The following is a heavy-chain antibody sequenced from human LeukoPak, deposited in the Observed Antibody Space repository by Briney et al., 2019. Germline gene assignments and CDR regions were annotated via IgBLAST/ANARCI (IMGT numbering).Heavy chain of an antibody. D-gene: IGHD3-10*01. CDR2: ISYDGSNK. V-gene: IGHV3-30*18. J-gene: IGHJ4*02. CDR1: GFTFSSYG. CDR3: AKGSGNGYGSGPFDY. Sequence: GGTLRLSCAASGFTFSSYGMSWVRQAPGKGLEWVAVISYDGSNKYYADSVKGRFTISRDNSKNTLSLQMSSLRAEDTALYYCAKGSGNGYGSGPFDYWGQGTLVTVSS.